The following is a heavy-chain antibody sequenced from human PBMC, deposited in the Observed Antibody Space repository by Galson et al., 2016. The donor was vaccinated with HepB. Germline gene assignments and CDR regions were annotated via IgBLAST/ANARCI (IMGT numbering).Heavy chain of an antibody. D-gene: IGHD6-19*01. CDR1: GFTFNKYP. Sequence: SLRLSCAASGFTFNKYPMFWVRRAPGKGLEWVAVISYDGNNKYYADSVKGRFTISRDSSQNTLYLQMNSLRTEDTAVYFCARKSMAGPRSYFDYWGQGTLVTVSS. CDR3: ARKSMAGPRSYFDY. CDR2: ISYDGNNK. V-gene: IGHV3-30*03. J-gene: IGHJ4*02.